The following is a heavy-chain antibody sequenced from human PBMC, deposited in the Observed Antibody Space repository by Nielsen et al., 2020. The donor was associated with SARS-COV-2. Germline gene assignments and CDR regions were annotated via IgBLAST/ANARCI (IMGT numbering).Heavy chain of an antibody. D-gene: IGHD6-6*01. V-gene: IGHV3-53*01. Sequence: GGSLRLSCAASGFSISNNYMSWARQAPGKGLEWVSTFYSGGATYYADSVQGRFTIFRDNSENTVHLKMNNLRADDTAVYYCARAIAPPVNYFDYWGQGTLVTVSS. CDR2: FYSGGAT. CDR1: GFSISNNY. J-gene: IGHJ4*02. CDR3: ARAIAPPVNYFDY.